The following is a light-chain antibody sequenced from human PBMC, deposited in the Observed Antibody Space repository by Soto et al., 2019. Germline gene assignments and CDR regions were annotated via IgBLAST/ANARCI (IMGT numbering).Light chain of an antibody. Sequence: EIVLTQSPATLSLSPGERATLSCRASQSVSSYLAWYQQKPGQAPRLLIYDASNRATGIPARFSGSGSGTDFTLTTSSLEPEDFAVYYCQQRSNWSYTFGHGTKLEIQ. CDR1: QSVSSY. CDR3: QQRSNWSYT. CDR2: DAS. J-gene: IGKJ2*01. V-gene: IGKV3-11*01.